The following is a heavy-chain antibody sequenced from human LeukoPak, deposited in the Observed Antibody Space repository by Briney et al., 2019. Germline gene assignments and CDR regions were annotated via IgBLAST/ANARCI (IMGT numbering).Heavy chain of an antibody. CDR1: GYTSTGYY. CDR3: ASFDWGSPLGY. J-gene: IGHJ4*02. Sequence: GASVKVSCKASGYTSTGYYMHWVRQAPGQGLEWMGRINPNSGGTNYAQEFQGRVTMTRDTSISTAYMELSRLRSDDTAVYYCASFDWGSPLGYWGQGTLVTVSS. D-gene: IGHD3-9*01. CDR2: INPNSGGT. V-gene: IGHV1-2*06.